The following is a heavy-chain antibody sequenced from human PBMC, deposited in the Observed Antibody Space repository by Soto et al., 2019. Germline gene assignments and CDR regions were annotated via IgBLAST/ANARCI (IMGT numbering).Heavy chain of an antibody. V-gene: IGHV1-69*13. CDR2: IIPIFGTA. CDR3: ARWYSSSLIDP. D-gene: IGHD6-13*01. Sequence: SVKVSCKSSGGTFSSYAIMWVRQAPGQGLEWMGGIIPIFGTANYAQKFQGRVTITADESTSTAYMELSSLRSEDTAVYYCARWYSSSLIDPWGQGTLVNVSS. CDR1: GGTFSSYA. J-gene: IGHJ5*02.